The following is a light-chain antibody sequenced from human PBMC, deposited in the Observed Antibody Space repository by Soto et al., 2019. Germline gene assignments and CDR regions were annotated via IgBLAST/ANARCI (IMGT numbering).Light chain of an antibody. CDR1: SSSIGAYYD. Sequence: QSVLTQPPSVSGAPGQRVTISCTGSSSSIGAYYDVHWYQQLPGTAPKLVIYGNSNRPSGVPDRFSGSKSGTSASLAITGLQAEDEADYYCQSYDSSLSGHVVFGGGTQLTVL. J-gene: IGLJ2*01. CDR3: QSYDSSLSGHVV. V-gene: IGLV1-40*01. CDR2: GNS.